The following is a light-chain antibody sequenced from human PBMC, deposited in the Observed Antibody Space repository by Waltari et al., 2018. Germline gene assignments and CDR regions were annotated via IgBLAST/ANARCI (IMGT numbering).Light chain of an antibody. V-gene: IGKV4-1*01. CDR1: QSVLYSSNNKNY. J-gene: IGKJ2*01. Sequence: DIVMTQSPDSLAVSLGERATINCKSSQSVLYSSNNKNYLAWYQQKPGQPPKLLIYWASTRESGVHDRFSGSGSGTDFTLTISSLQAEDVAVYYCQQYYSTPPTFGQGTKLEI. CDR2: WAS. CDR3: QQYYSTPPT.